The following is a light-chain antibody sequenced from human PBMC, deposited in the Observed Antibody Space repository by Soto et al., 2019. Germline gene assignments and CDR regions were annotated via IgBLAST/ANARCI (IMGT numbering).Light chain of an antibody. J-gene: IGKJ1*01. CDR3: QQYKSYQWT. CDR1: QSISSW. CDR2: KAS. V-gene: IGKV1-5*03. Sequence: NHMTQSPSTLSASVGDRVTITCRASQSISSWLAWYQQKPGKAPNLLIYKASSLRSGVPSRFSGSGSGTEFTLTISSLQPDDSATYYCQQYKSYQWTFGQGTKVDIK.